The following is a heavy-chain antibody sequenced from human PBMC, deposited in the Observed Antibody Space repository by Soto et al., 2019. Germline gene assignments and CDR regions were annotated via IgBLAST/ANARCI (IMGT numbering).Heavy chain of an antibody. J-gene: IGHJ6*02. D-gene: IGHD6-13*01. CDR2: IYYSGST. V-gene: IGHV4-30-4*01. CDR1: GGSISSGDYY. Sequence: PSLTCTVSGGSISSGDYYWSWIRQPPGQGLEWIGYIYYSGSTYYNPSLKSRVTISVDTYKNQFSLKLSSVTAADTAVYYCARVGKSSSRRGLAYKGMHVWGQATTVTGS. CDR3: ARVGKSSSRRGLAYKGMHV.